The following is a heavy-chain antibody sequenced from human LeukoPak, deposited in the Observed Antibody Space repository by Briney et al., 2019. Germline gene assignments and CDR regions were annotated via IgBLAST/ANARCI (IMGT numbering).Heavy chain of an antibody. V-gene: IGHV6-1*01. J-gene: IGHJ6*03. CDR2: TYYRSKWYN. CDR3: ARRGSGWYMDV. CDR1: GDSVSSNSAV. Sequence: SQTLSLPCGISGDSVSSNSAVCNWIRQSPSRGLGWLGRTYYRSKWYNDYAVSVKSRITINPDTSKNQFSLQLNSVTPEDTAVYYCARRGSGWYMDVWGKGTTVTVSS. D-gene: IGHD6-19*01.